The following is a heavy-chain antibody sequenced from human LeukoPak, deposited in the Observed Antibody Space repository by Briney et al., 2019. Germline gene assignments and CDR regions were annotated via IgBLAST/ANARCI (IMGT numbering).Heavy chain of an antibody. D-gene: IGHD6-19*01. J-gene: IGHJ4*02. CDR2: ISGSGGST. CDR1: GFTFSSHA. Sequence: GGSLRLSCAAPGFTFSSHAISWVRQAPGKGLEWVSGISGSGGSTYYADSVKGRFTISRDNSKNTLYLQMNSLTVEDTAVYYCAKSRRSGWSSFDYWGQGTLVTVSS. V-gene: IGHV3-23*01. CDR3: AKSRRSGWSSFDY.